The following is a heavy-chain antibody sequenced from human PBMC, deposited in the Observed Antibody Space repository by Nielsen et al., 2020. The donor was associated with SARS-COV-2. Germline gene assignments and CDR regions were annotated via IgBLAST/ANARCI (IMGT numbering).Heavy chain of an antibody. Sequence: PGKGLEWIGEINHSGSTNYNPSLKSRVTISVDTFKNQFSLKLSSVTAADTAVYYCARGCKRGYSYGYRGAYFDYWGQGTLVTVSS. CDR2: INHSGST. D-gene: IGHD5-18*01. V-gene: IGHV4-34*01. CDR3: ARGCKRGYSYGYRGAYFDY. J-gene: IGHJ4*02.